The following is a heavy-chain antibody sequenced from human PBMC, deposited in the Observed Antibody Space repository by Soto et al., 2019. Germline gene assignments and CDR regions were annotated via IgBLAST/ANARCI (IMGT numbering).Heavy chain of an antibody. J-gene: IGHJ6*02. Sequence: PGGSLRLSCVASGLVVSNNYMTWVRQAPGKGLEWVSVIYGGSSTYYADSVKGRFTISRDGSKNTLYLQMNSLRAEDTAVYYCARCLLFSIEGTKSYGMDVWGQGTTVTVSS. D-gene: IGHD3-10*01. V-gene: IGHV3-53*01. CDR3: ARCLLFSIEGTKSYGMDV. CDR1: GLVVSNNY. CDR2: IYGGSST.